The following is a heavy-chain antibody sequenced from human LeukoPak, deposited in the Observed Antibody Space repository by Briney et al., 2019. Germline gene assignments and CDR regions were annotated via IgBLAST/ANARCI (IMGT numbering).Heavy chain of an antibody. CDR1: GTSINGDDFF. Sequence: SQTLSLTCSVSGTSINGDDFFWGWIRQPPGTGLEWIRNIYYSGSTYYNPSLERRIPISMDASKNQFSLKLNSVTAADTAVYFCARENFYDPRGYFHLWGRGTLVSVSS. D-gene: IGHD3-3*01. V-gene: IGHV4-30-4*01. J-gene: IGHJ2*01. CDR3: ARENFYDPRGYFHL. CDR2: IYYSGST.